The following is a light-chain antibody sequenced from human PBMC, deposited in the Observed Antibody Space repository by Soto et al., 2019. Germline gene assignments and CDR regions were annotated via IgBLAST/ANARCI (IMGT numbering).Light chain of an antibody. CDR1: QKIDDW. Sequence: DVQITQSPSTLASSVLERFTITCRTSQKIDDWMAWYQQKPGKAPNLLIYRASYLESGVPSRFSGSGSGTEFTLTISSLQPDDFATYYCQQYHRWTFGQGTKVDIK. CDR3: QQYHRWT. CDR2: RAS. J-gene: IGKJ1*01. V-gene: IGKV1-5*03.